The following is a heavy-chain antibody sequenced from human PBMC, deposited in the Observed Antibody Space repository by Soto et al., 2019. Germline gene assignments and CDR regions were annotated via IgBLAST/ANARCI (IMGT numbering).Heavy chain of an antibody. V-gene: IGHV1-69*01. Sequence: QVQLVQSGAEVKKPGSSVKVSCKASGGTFSSYSINWVRQAPGPGVEWMGEIIPIFGTANYAQKIQGRVTITADEAKSTAYLELSSLRSEGTAVYYWARDGGRDSGGIDYWGQGTLVTVSS. J-gene: IGHJ4*02. CDR2: IIPIFGTA. CDR3: ARDGGRDSGGIDY. CDR1: GGTFSSYS. D-gene: IGHD1-26*01.